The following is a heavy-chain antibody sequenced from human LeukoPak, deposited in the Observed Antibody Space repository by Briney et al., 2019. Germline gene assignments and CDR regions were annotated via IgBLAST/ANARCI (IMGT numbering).Heavy chain of an antibody. CDR3: ARGRYSSNY. CDR1: AGSISSYY. Sequence: PSETLSLTCTVSAGSISSYYWTWIRQPPGKGLEWIGHIYYSGSTNYNPSLKSRVAISLDTSKNQFSLKLSSVTAADTAVYYCARGRYSSNYWGQGTLVTVSS. V-gene: IGHV4-59*01. D-gene: IGHD5-18*01. CDR2: IYYSGST. J-gene: IGHJ4*02.